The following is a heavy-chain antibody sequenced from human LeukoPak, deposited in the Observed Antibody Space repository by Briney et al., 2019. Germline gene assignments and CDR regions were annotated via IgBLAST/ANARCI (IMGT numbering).Heavy chain of an antibody. CDR2: IFYSGST. V-gene: IGHV4-39*07. J-gene: IGHJ6*03. Sequence: PSETLSLTCTVSGDSISSSSYYWGWIRQPPGKGLDWIGDIFYSGSTYYNPSLKSRVTISVDTSKNQFSLNLSSVTAADTALYYCARVKQGYYYYMDVWGKGTTVTVSS. CDR1: GDSISSSSYY. D-gene: IGHD6-13*01. CDR3: ARVKQGYYYYMDV.